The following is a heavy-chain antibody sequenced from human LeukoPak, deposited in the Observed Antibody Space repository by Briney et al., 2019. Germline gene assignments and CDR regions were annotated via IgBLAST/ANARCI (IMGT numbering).Heavy chain of an antibody. Sequence: GGSLRLSCAASGFTFSDYDMHWVRQATGKGLEWVPAIGTAGDTYYTGSVKGRFTISGENAKNSLYLQMNSLRAGDTAVYYCARVAKERVGGVYYFDYWGQGTLVTVSS. CDR2: IGTAGDT. CDR3: ARVAKERVGGVYYFDY. CDR1: GFTFSDYD. J-gene: IGHJ4*02. V-gene: IGHV3-13*01. D-gene: IGHD1-1*01.